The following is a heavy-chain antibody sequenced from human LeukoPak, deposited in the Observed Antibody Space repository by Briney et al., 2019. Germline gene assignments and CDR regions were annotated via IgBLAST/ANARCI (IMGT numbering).Heavy chain of an antibody. Sequence: SETLSLTCAVYGGSFSGYYWSWIRQPPGRGLEWIGEINHSGRTYYNPSLKSRVTISVDTSKNQFSLKVNSVTAADTAVYYCARFGTTFDPYYFDYWGQGTLVTVSS. D-gene: IGHD3-3*01. V-gene: IGHV4-34*01. CDR3: ARFGTTFDPYYFDY. J-gene: IGHJ4*02. CDR2: INHSGRT. CDR1: GGSFSGYY.